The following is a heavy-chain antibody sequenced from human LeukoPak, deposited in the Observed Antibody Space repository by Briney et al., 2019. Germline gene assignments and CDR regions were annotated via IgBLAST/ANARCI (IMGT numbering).Heavy chain of an antibody. V-gene: IGHV3-30*02. J-gene: IGHJ4*02. CDR1: GFTFRSYG. D-gene: IGHD3-3*01. Sequence: GGSLRLSCAASGFTFRSYGMHWVRQAPGKGLEWVAFIRYDGSNKYYADSVKGRFTISRDNSKNTLYLQMNSLRAEDTAVYYCAKDPTYYDFWSGPQGYWGQGTLVTVSS. CDR2: IRYDGSNK. CDR3: AKDPTYYDFWSGPQGY.